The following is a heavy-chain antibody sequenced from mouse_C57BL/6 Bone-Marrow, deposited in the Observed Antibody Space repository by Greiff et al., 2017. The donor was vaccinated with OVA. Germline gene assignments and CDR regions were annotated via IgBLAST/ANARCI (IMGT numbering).Heavy chain of an antibody. D-gene: IGHD3-2*02. V-gene: IGHV1-54*01. J-gene: IGHJ3*01. CDR2: INPGSGGT. CDR1: GYAFTNYL. Sequence: VQLQQSGAELVRPGTSVKVSCKASGYAFTNYLIEWVKQRPGQGLEWIGVINPGSGGTNYNEKFKGKATLTADKSSSTAYMQLSSLTSEDSAVYFCAKDSSGYAWFAYWGQVTLVTVSA. CDR3: AKDSSGYAWFAY.